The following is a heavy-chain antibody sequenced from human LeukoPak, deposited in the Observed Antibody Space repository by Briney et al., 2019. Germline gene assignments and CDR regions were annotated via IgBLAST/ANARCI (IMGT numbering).Heavy chain of an antibody. V-gene: IGHV3-7*03. CDR2: IKQDGSEK. Sequence: PGGSLRLSCAVSGFSVSGYWMTWVRQAPGKGLEWVANIKQDGSEKNYVDSVKGRFTISRDNAKNSLYLQMNSLRAEDTALYYCAKGEMAEQGAFDYWGQGTLVTVSS. CDR1: GFSVSGYW. J-gene: IGHJ4*02. D-gene: IGHD5-24*01. CDR3: AKGEMAEQGAFDY.